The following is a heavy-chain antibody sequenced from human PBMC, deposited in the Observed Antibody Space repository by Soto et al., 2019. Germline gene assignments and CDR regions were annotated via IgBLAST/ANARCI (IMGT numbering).Heavy chain of an antibody. V-gene: IGHV3-23*01. Sequence: EVQLLESGGDLVQPGGSLRLSCATSGFTFSSYAMSWVRQAPGKGLEWVSGISASGGGTYYLDSVKGRFTISKDSSRNTRYLQMNRLRAEDTALYFCGKDPNGDYVGGSDFWGPGTMVTVSS. CDR1: GFTFSSYA. J-gene: IGHJ3*01. CDR2: ISASGGGT. CDR3: GKDPNGDYVGGSDF. D-gene: IGHD4-17*01.